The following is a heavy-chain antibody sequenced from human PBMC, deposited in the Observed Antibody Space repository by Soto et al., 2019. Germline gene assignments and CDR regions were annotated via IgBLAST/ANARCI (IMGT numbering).Heavy chain of an antibody. CDR1: GGSFSGYY. V-gene: IGHV4-34*01. Sequence: PSETLSLTCAVYGGSFSGYYWSWIRQPPGKGLEWIGEINHSGSTNYNPSLKSRVTISVDTSKSQFSLKLSSVTAADTAVYYCASRDYYGSGTNYYYYGMDVWGQGTTVTVSS. CDR2: INHSGST. CDR3: ASRDYYGSGTNYYYYGMDV. D-gene: IGHD3-10*01. J-gene: IGHJ6*02.